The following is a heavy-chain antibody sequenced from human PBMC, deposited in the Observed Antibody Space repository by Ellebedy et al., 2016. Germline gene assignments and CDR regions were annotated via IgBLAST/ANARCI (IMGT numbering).Heavy chain of an antibody. J-gene: IGHJ4*02. CDR3: AKDAGSGYWD. Sequence: GGSLRLSCAASGFAFSTFGFHWVRQAPGKGLEWVADIRYDGRNKYYADFVRGRFTISRDNSKNTLYLQMDSLRAEDTAVYYCAKDAGSGYWDWGQGTLVTVSS. V-gene: IGHV3-30*02. CDR2: IRYDGRNK. CDR1: GFAFSTFG. D-gene: IGHD3-22*01.